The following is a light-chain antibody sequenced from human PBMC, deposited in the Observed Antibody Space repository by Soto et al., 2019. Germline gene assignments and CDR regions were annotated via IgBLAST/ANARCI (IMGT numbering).Light chain of an antibody. CDR1: SSNIGSNT. CDR2: SNN. CDR3: SSYAGSNSFV. V-gene: IGLV1-44*01. J-gene: IGLJ1*01. Sequence: QSVLTQPPSASGTPGQRVTISCSGSSSNIGSNTVNWYQQLPGTAPKLLIYSNNQRPSGVPDRFSGSKSGNTASLTVSGVQADDEADYYCSSYAGSNSFVFGTGTKVTVL.